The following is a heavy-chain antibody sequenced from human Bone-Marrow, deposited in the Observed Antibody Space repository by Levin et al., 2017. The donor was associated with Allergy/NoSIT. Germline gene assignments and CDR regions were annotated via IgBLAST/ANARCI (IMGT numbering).Heavy chain of an antibody. J-gene: IGHJ6*03. V-gene: IGHV4-61*01. Sequence: SETLSLTCTVSGGSVSSGSYYWSWIRQPPGKGLEWIGYIYYSGSTNYNPSLKSRVTISVDTSKNQFSLKLSSVTAADTAVYYCARGKLTYCSGGSCYSVGYYYYMDVWGKGTTVTVSS. CDR1: GGSVSSGSYY. CDR3: ARGKLTYCSGGSCYSVGYYYYMDV. D-gene: IGHD2-15*01. CDR2: IYYSGST.